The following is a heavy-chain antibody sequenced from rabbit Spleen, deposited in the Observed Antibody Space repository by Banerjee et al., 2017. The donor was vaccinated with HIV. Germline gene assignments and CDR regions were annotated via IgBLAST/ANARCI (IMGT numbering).Heavy chain of an antibody. D-gene: IGHD1-1*01. Sequence: QSLEESGGDLVKPGASLTLTCTASGFSFSSSYYMCWVRQAPGKGLEWIGCIYISSDNTYYASWAKGRFTISKTSSTTVTLQMTSLTGADTATYFCTKSYNLWGPGTLVTVS. CDR2: IYISSDNT. CDR3: TKSYNL. V-gene: IGHV1S40*01. CDR1: GFSFSSSYY. J-gene: IGHJ6*01.